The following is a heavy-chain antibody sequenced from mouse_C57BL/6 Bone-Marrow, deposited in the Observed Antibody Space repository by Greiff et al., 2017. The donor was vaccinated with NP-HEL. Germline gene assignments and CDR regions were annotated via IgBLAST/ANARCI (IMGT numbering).Heavy chain of an antibody. CDR1: GYTFTSYW. Sequence: QVQLQQPGAELVKPGASVKLSCKASGYTFTSYWMHWVKQRPGQGLEWIGMIHPNSGSTNYNEKFKSKATLTVDKSSSTAYMQLSSLTSEDSAVYYCARYGGGKAWFAYWGQGTLVTVSA. D-gene: IGHD1-1*02. CDR2: IHPNSGST. V-gene: IGHV1-64*01. CDR3: ARYGGGKAWFAY. J-gene: IGHJ3*01.